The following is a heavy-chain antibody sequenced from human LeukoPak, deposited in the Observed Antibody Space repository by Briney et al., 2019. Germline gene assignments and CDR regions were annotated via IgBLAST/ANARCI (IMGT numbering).Heavy chain of an antibody. CDR2: IIPIFGTA. J-gene: IGHJ3*02. V-gene: IGHV1-69*05. CDR1: GGTFSSYA. D-gene: IGHD2-2*01. CDR3: ARAAPNIVVVPAALDAFDI. Sequence: SVKVSCKASGGTFSSYAISWVRQAPGQGLEWIGGIIPIFGTANYAQKFQGRVTITTDESTSTAYMELSSLRSEDTAVYYCARAAPNIVVVPAALDAFDIWGQGTMVTVSS.